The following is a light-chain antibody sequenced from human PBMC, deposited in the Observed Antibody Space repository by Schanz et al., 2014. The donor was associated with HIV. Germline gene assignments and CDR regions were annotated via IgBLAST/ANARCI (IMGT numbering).Light chain of an antibody. CDR2: DVN. CDR1: SNDVGGYNH. CDR3: SSYAGSNNWGV. Sequence: QSVLTQPASVSGSPGQSITISCTGTSNDVGGYNHVSWYQQHPGKAPKLMIYDVNIRPSGVSNRFSGSKSGNTASLTISGLQAEDEADYYCSSYAGSNNWGVFGGGTKLTVL. V-gene: IGLV2-14*03. J-gene: IGLJ3*02.